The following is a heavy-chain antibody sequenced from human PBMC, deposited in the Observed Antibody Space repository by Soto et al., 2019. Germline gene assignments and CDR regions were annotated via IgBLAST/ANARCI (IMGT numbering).Heavy chain of an antibody. CDR1: GFTFSDYY. CDR2: ISGSGGST. J-gene: IGHJ1*01. CDR3: AKTKPFYGDYEEYFQH. Sequence: GGSLRLSCAASGFTFSDYYMSWIRQAPGKGLEWVSAISGSGGSTYYADSVKGRFTISRDNSKNTLYLQMNSLRAEDTAVYYSAKTKPFYGDYEEYFQHWGQGTLVTVSS. V-gene: IGHV3-23*01. D-gene: IGHD4-17*01.